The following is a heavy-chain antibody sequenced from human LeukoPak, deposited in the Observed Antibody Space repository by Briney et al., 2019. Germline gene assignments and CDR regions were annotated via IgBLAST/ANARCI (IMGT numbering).Heavy chain of an antibody. CDR2: INPSGGST. CDR3: ARDRDYSNYHFDY. CDR1: GYAFTSDY. D-gene: IGHD4-11*01. V-gene: IGHV1-46*01. Sequence: ASVKVSCKASGYAFTSDYMPWVRQAPGQGLEWMGIINPSGGSTSYAQKFQGRVTMTRDTHTRQVYMELSSLRSEDTAVYYCARDRDYSNYHFDYWGQGTLVTVSS. J-gene: IGHJ4*02.